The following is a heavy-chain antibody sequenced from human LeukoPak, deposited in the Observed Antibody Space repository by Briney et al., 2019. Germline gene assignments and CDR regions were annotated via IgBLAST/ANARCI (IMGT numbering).Heavy chain of an antibody. CDR3: ARGYGEATREAFDI. Sequence: SETLSLTCAVSGGSISNYFWSWVRQPAGKGLEWIGRICSSGTSYYNPSLKSRVTMSVDTSKNQFSLKLGSVTAADTAVYYCARGYGEATREAFDIWGLGTMVTVSS. CDR1: GGSISNYF. V-gene: IGHV4-4*07. CDR2: ICSSGTS. D-gene: IGHD4-17*01. J-gene: IGHJ3*02.